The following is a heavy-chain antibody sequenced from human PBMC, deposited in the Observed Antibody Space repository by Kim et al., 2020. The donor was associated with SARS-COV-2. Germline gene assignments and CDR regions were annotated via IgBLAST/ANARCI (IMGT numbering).Heavy chain of an antibody. Sequence: NPSLKSRVTISVDTSKNQFSLKLSSVTAADTAVYYCARLPYYGGNHLFDYWGQGTLVTVSS. CDR3: ARLPYYGGNHLFDY. J-gene: IGHJ4*02. D-gene: IGHD4-17*01. V-gene: IGHV4-61*07.